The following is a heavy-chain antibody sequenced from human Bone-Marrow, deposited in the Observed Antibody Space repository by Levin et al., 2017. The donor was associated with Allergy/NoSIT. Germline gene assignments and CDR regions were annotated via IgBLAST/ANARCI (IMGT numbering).Heavy chain of an antibody. Sequence: PGGSLRLSCAASGFTFSTYWMHWVRQAPGKGLVWVSRIKSDGSTTTYADPVRGRFIISRDNAKNTLYLQMNSLRDEDTAVYYCARDLDNGYDQLGSMDVWGQGTTVTVSS. CDR2: IKSDGSTT. D-gene: IGHD5-12*01. V-gene: IGHV3-74*03. CDR3: ARDLDNGYDQLGSMDV. J-gene: IGHJ6*02. CDR1: GFTFSTYW.